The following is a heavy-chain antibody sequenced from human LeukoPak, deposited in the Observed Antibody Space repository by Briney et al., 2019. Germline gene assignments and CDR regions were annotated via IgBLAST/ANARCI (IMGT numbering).Heavy chain of an antibody. D-gene: IGHD6-19*01. CDR2: IKNKAYGGTT. Sequence: GGSLRLSCTASGFTFGDYAVSWVRQAPGKGLEWVGFIKNKAYGGTTEYAASVKGRFTISRDDSKSIAYLQMTSLKTEDTAVYYCARDHSGWYRWFDPWGQGTLVTVSS. J-gene: IGHJ5*02. CDR3: ARDHSGWYRWFDP. V-gene: IGHV3-49*04. CDR1: GFTFGDYA.